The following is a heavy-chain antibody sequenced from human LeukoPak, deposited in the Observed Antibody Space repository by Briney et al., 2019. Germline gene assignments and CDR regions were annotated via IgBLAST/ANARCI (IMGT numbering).Heavy chain of an antibody. J-gene: IGHJ1*01. V-gene: IGHV2-70*11. Sequence: SGPTLVNPTQPLTLICTFSGFSLTTSGMYVSWIRQPPGKALEWLARIDWDDDQYYSTSLKTRLTISKDTSKNQVVLTMTNMDPVDTATYYCARTRYSSGWPEYFQDWGQGTLVTVSS. CDR3: ARTRYSSGWPEYFQD. CDR1: GFSLTTSGMY. D-gene: IGHD6-19*01. CDR2: IDWDDDQ.